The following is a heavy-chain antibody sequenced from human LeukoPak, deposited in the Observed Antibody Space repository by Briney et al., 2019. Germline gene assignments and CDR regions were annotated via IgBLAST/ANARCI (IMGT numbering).Heavy chain of an antibody. Sequence: PGGSLRLSCAASGFTFSSYSMNWVRQAPGKGLEWVSSISSSSYIYYADSVKGRFTISRDNAKNSLYLQMNSLRAEDTAVYYCARGDYRDYGSSFWGQGTMVTVSS. J-gene: IGHJ3*01. CDR2: ISSSSYI. CDR3: ARGDYRDYGSSF. V-gene: IGHV3-21*01. CDR1: GFTFSSYS. D-gene: IGHD4-17*01.